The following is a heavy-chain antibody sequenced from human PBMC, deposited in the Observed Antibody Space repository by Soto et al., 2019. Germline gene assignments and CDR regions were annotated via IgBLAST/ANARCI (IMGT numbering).Heavy chain of an antibody. J-gene: IGHJ4*02. V-gene: IGHV3-23*01. D-gene: IGHD5-12*01. CDR3: AKAVATLSDFDS. CDR1: GFTFGNYA. Sequence: GGPLRLSCAASGFTFGNYAVGWVRQAPGKGLDCVSVISGSGTTTYYADSVKGRFTISRDNSENTLYLQMNSLRAEDTAVYYCAKAVATLSDFDSWGQGTLVTVSS. CDR2: ISGSGTTT.